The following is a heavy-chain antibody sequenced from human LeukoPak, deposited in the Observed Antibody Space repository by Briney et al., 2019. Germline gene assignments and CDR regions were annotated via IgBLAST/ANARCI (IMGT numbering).Heavy chain of an antibody. V-gene: IGHV3-23*01. CDR1: GFRFSDDA. J-gene: IGHJ4*02. Sequence: GGSLRLSCAASGFRFSDDAMGWVRQAPGKGLEWVSSIGDSTGSAYYADSVKGRFTISRDNSKNTVYLQMNSLRAADTAVYYCAKEMKNNFDYWGQGTLVTVSS. CDR3: AKEMKNNFDY. D-gene: IGHD2/OR15-2a*01. CDR2: IGDSTGSA.